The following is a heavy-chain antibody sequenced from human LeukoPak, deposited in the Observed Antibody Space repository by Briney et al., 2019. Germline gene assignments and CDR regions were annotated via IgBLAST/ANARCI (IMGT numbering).Heavy chain of an antibody. CDR3: AREGGEAMIWRPAEPDY. CDR2: VNSDGSTT. D-gene: IGHD3/OR15-3a*01. Sequence: GGSLRLSCAASGFTFSSYWMHWVRQAPGRGLVWVSRVNSDGSTTNYADSVRGRFTISRDNAKNTLYLQMNSLRAEDTAVYYCAREGGEAMIWRPAEPDYWGQGTLVTVSS. J-gene: IGHJ4*02. V-gene: IGHV3-74*01. CDR1: GFTFSSYW.